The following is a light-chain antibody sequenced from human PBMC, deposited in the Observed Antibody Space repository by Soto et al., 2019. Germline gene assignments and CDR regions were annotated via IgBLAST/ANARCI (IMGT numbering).Light chain of an antibody. CDR3: QQYQSFSLT. Sequence: IQMTQSPSSLSASVGDRVTITCRASQGIRNDLDWFQQKPGKAPKLLIYKTSNLESGVPSRFSGSGSGTEFSLTISSLQPDDFATYYCQQYQSFSLTFGGGTKVDIK. CDR1: QGIRND. CDR2: KTS. J-gene: IGKJ4*01. V-gene: IGKV1-5*03.